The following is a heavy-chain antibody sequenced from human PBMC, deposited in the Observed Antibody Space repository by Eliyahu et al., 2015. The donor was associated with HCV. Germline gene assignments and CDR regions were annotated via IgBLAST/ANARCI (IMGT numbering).Heavy chain of an antibody. Sequence: QVQLVESGGGVVQPGRSLRLSCTASGFTXSGFGMHWVRQAPGKGLEWVAVIWYDGTNKYYADSVKGRFTISRDNSKSTLYLQMNSLRAEDTAVYYCARGPAYRSYFDYWGQGTLVAVSS. CDR2: IWYDGTNK. V-gene: IGHV3-33*01. D-gene: IGHD3-16*01. CDR3: ARGPAYRSYFDY. J-gene: IGHJ4*02. CDR1: GFTXSGFG.